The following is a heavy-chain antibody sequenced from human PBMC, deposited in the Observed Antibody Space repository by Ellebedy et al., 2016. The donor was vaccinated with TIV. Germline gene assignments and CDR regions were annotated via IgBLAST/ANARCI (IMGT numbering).Heavy chain of an antibody. D-gene: IGHD1-26*01. CDR3: ARSGAGAIWVYDAFDI. J-gene: IGHJ3*02. V-gene: IGHV1-3*01. CDR1: GYTFTTYA. CDR2: INAGNGNT. Sequence: ASVKVSCKASGYTFTTYAMHWVRQAPGQRLEWMGWINAGNGNTRYSQKFQGRVTITRDTSASTAYMELSSLRSDDTAVYYCARSGAGAIWVYDAFDIWGQGTMVTVSS.